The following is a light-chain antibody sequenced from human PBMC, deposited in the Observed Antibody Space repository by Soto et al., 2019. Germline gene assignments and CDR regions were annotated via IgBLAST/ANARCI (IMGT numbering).Light chain of an antibody. V-gene: IGLV1-51*01. CDR1: SSNIGNNY. CDR2: DNN. Sequence: QAVVTQPPSVSAAPGQKVTISCSGSSSNIGNNYVSWYQHLPGTAPKLLIYDNNERPSGIPDRFSGSKSGTSATLGITGLQTGDEADYYCGTWDTSLSAVVFGGGTKSPS. CDR3: GTWDTSLSAVV. J-gene: IGLJ2*01.